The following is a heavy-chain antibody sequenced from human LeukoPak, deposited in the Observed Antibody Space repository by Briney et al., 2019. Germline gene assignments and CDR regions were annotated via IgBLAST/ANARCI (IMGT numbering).Heavy chain of an antibody. Sequence: PSETLSLTCTVSGGSISSYYWSWIRQPPGKGLEWIGYIYYSGSTNYNPSLKSRVTISVDTSKNQFSLKLSSVTAADTAVYYCACFDWYSTRAYMDVWGKGTTVTVSS. V-gene: IGHV4-59*01. D-gene: IGHD3-9*01. CDR1: GGSISSYY. CDR3: ACFDWYSTRAYMDV. CDR2: IYYSGST. J-gene: IGHJ6*03.